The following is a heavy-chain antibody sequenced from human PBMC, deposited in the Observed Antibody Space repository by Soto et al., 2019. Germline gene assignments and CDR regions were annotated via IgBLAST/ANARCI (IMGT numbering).Heavy chain of an antibody. CDR3: AREGWGIAVANYYGMDV. V-gene: IGHV3-30-3*01. Sequence: QVQLVESGGGVVQPGRSLRLSCAASGFTFSSYAMHWVRQAPGKGLEWVAVISYDGSNKYYADSVKGRFTISRDNSKNTLYLQMNSLRAEDTAVYYCAREGWGIAVANYYGMDVWGQGTTVTVSS. D-gene: IGHD6-19*01. CDR2: ISYDGSNK. J-gene: IGHJ6*02. CDR1: GFTFSSYA.